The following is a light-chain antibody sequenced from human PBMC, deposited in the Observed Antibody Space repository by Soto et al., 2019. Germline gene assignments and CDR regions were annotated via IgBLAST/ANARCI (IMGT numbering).Light chain of an antibody. V-gene: IGKV1-39*01. CDR1: QGFXSW. J-gene: IGKJ4*02. CDR3: QQSYITTRT. CDR2: DAS. Sequence: IRLTQCPSTLSASVGDRVTITCRASQGFXSWFDCYQQKPGKAPKFLXDDASSLQSGGPSRXSGSGSGTDFTLTISSLQPEDFDNYYWQQSYITTRTFGGGTKVDIK.